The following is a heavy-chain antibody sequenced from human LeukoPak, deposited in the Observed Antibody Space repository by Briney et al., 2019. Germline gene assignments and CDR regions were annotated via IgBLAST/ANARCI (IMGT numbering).Heavy chain of an antibody. D-gene: IGHD6-6*01. Sequence: ASVKVSCKVSGYTLTELFMHWVRQSPGEGLEWMGGFDHEDGETIYAQKFQGRVTMTEDTSTDTAYMELSRVRSEDTAVYYCATAGYGYSSSYDYWGQGTLVTVSS. J-gene: IGHJ4*02. CDR3: ATAGYGYSSSYDY. CDR2: FDHEDGET. CDR1: GYTLTELF. V-gene: IGHV1-24*01.